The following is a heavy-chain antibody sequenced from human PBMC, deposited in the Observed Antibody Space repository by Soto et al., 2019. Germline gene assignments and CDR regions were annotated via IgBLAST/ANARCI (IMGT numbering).Heavy chain of an antibody. V-gene: IGHV4-34*01. CDR2: INHSGST. Sequence: QVQLQQWGAGLLKPSETLSLTCAVYGGSFSGYYWSWIRQPPGKGLGWIGEINHSGSTNYNPSLKSRVTXXVXTXXNQFSRKLSSVTAADTAVYYCARGLAVAGVEYFQHWGQGTLVTVSS. CDR1: GGSFSGYY. J-gene: IGHJ1*01. D-gene: IGHD6-19*01. CDR3: ARGLAVAGVEYFQH.